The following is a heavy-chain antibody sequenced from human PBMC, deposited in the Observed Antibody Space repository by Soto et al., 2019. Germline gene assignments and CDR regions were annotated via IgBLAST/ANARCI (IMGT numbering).Heavy chain of an antibody. V-gene: IGHV3-48*02. D-gene: IGHD1-26*01. CDR3: ARAKYPGSYSPFDY. J-gene: IGHJ4*02. CDR1: GFTFSSHS. CDR2: ISTGGNSI. Sequence: EVQLVESGGGLVQPGGSLRLSCTASGFTFSSHSMSWVRQAPGKGLEWVSYISTGGNSIYYAASVKGRFTISRGNGKSSLFLQMSSLRDEDSALYFCARAKYPGSYSPFDYWGQGTLVTVSS.